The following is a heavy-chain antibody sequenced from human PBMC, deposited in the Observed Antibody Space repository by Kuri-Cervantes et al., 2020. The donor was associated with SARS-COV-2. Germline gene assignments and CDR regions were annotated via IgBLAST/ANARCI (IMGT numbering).Heavy chain of an antibody. CDR3: ARCPFLEWLSDGMDV. Sequence: GSLRLSCAVYGGSFSGYYWSWIRQPPGKGLEWIGEINHSGSTNYNPSLKSRVTISVDTSKNQFSLKLSSVTAADTAVYYCARCPFLEWLSDGMDVWGQGTAETFSS. CDR1: GGSFSGYY. CDR2: INHSGST. D-gene: IGHD3-3*01. J-gene: IGHJ6*02. V-gene: IGHV4-34*01.